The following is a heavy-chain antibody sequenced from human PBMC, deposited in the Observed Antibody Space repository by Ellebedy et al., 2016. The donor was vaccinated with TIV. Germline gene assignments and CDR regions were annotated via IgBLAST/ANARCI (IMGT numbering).Heavy chain of an antibody. V-gene: IGHV3-21*01. J-gene: IGHJ4*02. CDR3: ATSIVGAPVLGADY. Sequence: GESLKISXAASGFTFSHYYMSWVRQAPGKGLEWVSSITGSSSHIYYADSAKGRFTISRDNAKNSLYLQMNSLRAEDTAVYYCATSIVGAPVLGADYWGQGTLVTVSS. CDR1: GFTFSHYY. CDR2: ITGSSSHI. D-gene: IGHD1-26*01.